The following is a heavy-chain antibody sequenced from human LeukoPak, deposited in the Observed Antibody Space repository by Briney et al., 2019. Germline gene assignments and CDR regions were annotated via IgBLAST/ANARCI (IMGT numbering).Heavy chain of an antibody. CDR2: ICPDDSDT. Sequence: GESLKISCKTSGYSFTSYCIGWVRQMSGRGLEWMGIICPDDSDTRYSPSFQGQVTISADKSLRTAYLQWSSLNASDTAMYYCARHVRPYSSSWYLDYWAQGILVTVSS. J-gene: IGHJ4*02. CDR3: ARHVRPYSSSWYLDY. D-gene: IGHD6-13*01. V-gene: IGHV5-51*01. CDR1: GYSFTSYC.